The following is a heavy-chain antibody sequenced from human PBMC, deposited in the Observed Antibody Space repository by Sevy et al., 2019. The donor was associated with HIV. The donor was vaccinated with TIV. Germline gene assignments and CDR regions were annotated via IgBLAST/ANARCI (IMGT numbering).Heavy chain of an antibody. J-gene: IGHJ6*02. CDR1: GFTFNSYW. D-gene: IGHD5-12*01. V-gene: IGHV3-7*01. CDR3: AREGSPYDTYYYYYGMDV. Sequence: GESLKISCAASGFTFNSYWMSWVRQAPGKGLEWVANIKQDGSEKYYVDSVKGRFTISRDNSQNSLFLQMNTLRAEDTAVYYCAREGSPYDTYYYYYGMDVLGQGTTVTVSS. CDR2: IKQDGSEK.